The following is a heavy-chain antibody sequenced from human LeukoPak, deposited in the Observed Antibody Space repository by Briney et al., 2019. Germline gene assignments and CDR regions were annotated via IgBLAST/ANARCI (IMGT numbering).Heavy chain of an antibody. Sequence: GGSLKISCKGSGYSFTSYWIGWGRPMPGKGLEWMGIIYPGDSDTRYSPPFQGQVTISADKSISTAYLQWRSLKASDTAMYYCARRHYYDSSGYPFDYWGQGTLVTVSS. D-gene: IGHD3-22*01. V-gene: IGHV5-51*01. CDR1: GYSFTSYW. CDR2: IYPGDSDT. CDR3: ARRHYYDSSGYPFDY. J-gene: IGHJ4*02.